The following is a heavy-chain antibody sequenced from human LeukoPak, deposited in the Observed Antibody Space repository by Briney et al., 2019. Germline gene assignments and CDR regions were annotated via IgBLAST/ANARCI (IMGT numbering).Heavy chain of an antibody. CDR3: AAGLVVIDAFDI. V-gene: IGHV3-30-3*01. CDR2: ISYDGSNK. D-gene: IGHD3-22*01. Sequence: GGSLRLSCAASGFTFSSYVMHWVRQAPGKGLEWVAVISYDGSNKYYADSVKGRFTISRDNSKNTLYLQMNSLGAEDTAVYYCAAGLVVIDAFDIWGQGTMVTVSS. J-gene: IGHJ3*02. CDR1: GFTFSSYV.